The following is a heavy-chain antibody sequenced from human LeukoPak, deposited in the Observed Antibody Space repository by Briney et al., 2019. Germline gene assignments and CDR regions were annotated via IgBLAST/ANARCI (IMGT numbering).Heavy chain of an antibody. CDR3: ARESEDTSGSIYDY. CDR1: GFTFSSYG. Sequence: GGSLRLSCAASGFTFSSYGMNWVRQAPGKGLEWVSSISSSSSYIYYADSVKGRFTISRDNAKNTLYLQMNSLRAEDTAVYYCARESEDTSGSIYDYWGQGTLVTVSS. V-gene: IGHV3-21*01. CDR2: ISSSSSYI. J-gene: IGHJ4*02. D-gene: IGHD1-26*01.